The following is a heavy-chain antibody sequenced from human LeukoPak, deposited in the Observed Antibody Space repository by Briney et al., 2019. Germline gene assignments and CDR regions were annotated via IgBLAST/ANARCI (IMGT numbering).Heavy chain of an antibody. CDR2: ISTIGYT. V-gene: IGHV3-11*06. Sequence: GGSLRLSCTASGFIFSDYYMGWVRQAPGQGLEWISYISTIGYTSYADSVKGRFTISRDTAKKSVYLQMNSLRAEDTRIYYCTRRDCTRTSCYASDWGQGTLVTVSS. D-gene: IGHD2-2*01. J-gene: IGHJ4*02. CDR3: TRRDCTRTSCYASD. CDR1: GFIFSDYY.